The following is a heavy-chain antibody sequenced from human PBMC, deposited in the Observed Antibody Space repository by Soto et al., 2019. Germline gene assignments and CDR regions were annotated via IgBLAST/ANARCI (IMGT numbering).Heavy chain of an antibody. J-gene: IGHJ4*02. V-gene: IGHV1-3*01. CDR1: GYTFTSYA. Sequence: ASVKVSCKASGYTFTSYAMHWVRQAPGQRLEWMGWINAGNGNTKYSQKFQGRVTITRDTSASTAYMELSSLRSEDTATYYCAHLLLRNFDWLPLAYDYWGQGTLVTVSS. CDR3: AHLLLRNFDWLPLAYDY. CDR2: INAGNGNT. D-gene: IGHD3-9*01.